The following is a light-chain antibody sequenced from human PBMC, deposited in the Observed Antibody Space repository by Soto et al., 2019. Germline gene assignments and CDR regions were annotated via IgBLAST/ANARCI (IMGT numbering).Light chain of an antibody. V-gene: IGKV3-20*01. J-gene: IGKJ1*01. Sequence: EIVLTQSPGTLSLSPGERATLSCRASQRVSSSYLGWYQQKRGQAPRLLIYGASSRATGIPDRFSGSGSGIDFTLTISRLEPEDFAVYYCHHYGSSPSWTFGQGTKVEI. CDR3: HHYGSSPSWT. CDR1: QRVSSSY. CDR2: GAS.